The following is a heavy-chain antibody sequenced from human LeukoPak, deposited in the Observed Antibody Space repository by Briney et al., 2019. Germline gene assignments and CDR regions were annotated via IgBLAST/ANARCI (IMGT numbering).Heavy chain of an antibody. CDR1: GYTLTELS. V-gene: IGHV1-24*01. Sequence: GASVKVSCKVSGYTLTELSMHWVRQAPGKGLEWMGGFDPEDGETIYAQKFQGRVTMTEDTSTDTAYMELSSLRSEDTAVYYCATNPVVAALNWFDPWGQGTLVTVSS. D-gene: IGHD2-15*01. CDR2: FDPEDGET. J-gene: IGHJ5*02. CDR3: ATNPVVAALNWFDP.